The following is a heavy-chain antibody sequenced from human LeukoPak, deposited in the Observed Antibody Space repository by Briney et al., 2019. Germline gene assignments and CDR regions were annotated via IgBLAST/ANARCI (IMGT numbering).Heavy chain of an antibody. J-gene: IGHJ4*02. V-gene: IGHV3-30*18. CDR3: AKRGPGSPQSGKYYFDY. Sequence: GGSLRLSCAASGFTFSRYGMHWVRQAPGKGLEWVAVISYDGSNKYYADSVKGRFTISRDNSKNTLYLQMNSLRAEDTAVYYCAKRGPGSPQSGKYYFDYWGQGTLVTVSS. D-gene: IGHD3-10*01. CDR2: ISYDGSNK. CDR1: GFTFSRYG.